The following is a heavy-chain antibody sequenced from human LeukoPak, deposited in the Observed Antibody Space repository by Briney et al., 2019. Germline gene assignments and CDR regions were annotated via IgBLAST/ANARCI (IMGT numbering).Heavy chain of an antibody. Sequence: GGSLRLSCAASGFTFSSYAMSWVRQAPGKGLEWVSAISGSGGSTYYADSVKGRFTISRDNSKNTLYLQMNSLRAEDTAVYYCAREGKQTIRVYYFDYWGQGPLVTVSS. J-gene: IGHJ4*02. CDR2: ISGSGGST. D-gene: IGHD6-6*01. CDR3: AREGKQTIRVYYFDY. CDR1: GFTFSSYA. V-gene: IGHV3-23*01.